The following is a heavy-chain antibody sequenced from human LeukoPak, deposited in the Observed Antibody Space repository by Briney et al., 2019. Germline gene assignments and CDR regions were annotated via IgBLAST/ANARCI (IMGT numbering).Heavy chain of an antibody. CDR3: ASSDPYGSSVY. V-gene: IGHV4-34*01. J-gene: IGHJ4*02. CDR2: INHSGST. D-gene: IGHD6-6*01. CDR1: GGSFSGYY. Sequence: ASETLSLTCAVYGGSFSGYYWSWIRQPPGKGLEWIGEINHSGSTNYNPSLKSRVTISVDTSKNQFSLKLSSVTAEDTAVYYCASSDPYGSSVYWGQGTLVTVSS.